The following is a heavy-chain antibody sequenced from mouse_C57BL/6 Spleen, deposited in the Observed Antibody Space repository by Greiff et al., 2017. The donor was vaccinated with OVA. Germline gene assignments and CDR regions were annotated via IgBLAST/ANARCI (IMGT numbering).Heavy chain of an antibody. V-gene: IGHV1-50*01. Sequence: VKLQQPGAELVKPGASVKLSCKASGYTFTSYWMQWVKQRPGQGLEWIGEIDPSDSYTNYNQKFKGKATLTVDTSSSTAYMQLNSLTSEDSAVYYCARYVYGSSYGDYWGQGTTLTVAS. CDR3: ARYVYGSSYGDY. D-gene: IGHD1-1*01. CDR1: GYTFTSYW. J-gene: IGHJ2*01. CDR2: IDPSDSYT.